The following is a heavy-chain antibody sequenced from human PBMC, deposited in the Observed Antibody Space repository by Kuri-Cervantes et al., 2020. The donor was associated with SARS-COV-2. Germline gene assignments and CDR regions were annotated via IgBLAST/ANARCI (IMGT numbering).Heavy chain of an antibody. V-gene: IGHV4-59*11. D-gene: IGHD1-26*01. CDR2: VYYSGTI. J-gene: IGHJ3*02. Sequence: SETLSLTCTVSGGSISGHYWSWIRQPPGKGLEWIGYVYYSGTISYNPSLKSRVTISVDTSKNQFSLKLSSVTAADTAVYYCARVSWGEWELRGHDAFDIWGQGTMVTVSS. CDR3: ARVSWGEWELRGHDAFDI. CDR1: GGSISGHY.